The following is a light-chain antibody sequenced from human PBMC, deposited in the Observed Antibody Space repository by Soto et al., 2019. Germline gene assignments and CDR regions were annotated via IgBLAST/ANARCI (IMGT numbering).Light chain of an antibody. CDR3: QQRSNWPPTWT. Sequence: EIVLTQSPATLSFSPGERATLSCMASQSVSSYLAWYQQKPGQAPRLLIYDASNRSTGIPARFSGSGSGTDFTLPISSLEPEDFAVYYCQQRSNWPPTWTFGQGTKVDIK. CDR2: DAS. CDR1: QSVSSY. J-gene: IGKJ1*01. V-gene: IGKV3-11*01.